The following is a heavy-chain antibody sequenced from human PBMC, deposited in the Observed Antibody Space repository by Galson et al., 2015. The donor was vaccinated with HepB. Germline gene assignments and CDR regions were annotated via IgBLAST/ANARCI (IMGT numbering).Heavy chain of an antibody. CDR1: GFTFISYS. Sequence: SLRLSCAASGFTFISYSMSWVRQAPGKGLEWVANIHKDGSETFYVDSVKGRFTISRDNAKNSLYLQMNNLRVEDTAVYYCARLVRGDLWGQGTLVTVPS. CDR2: IHKDGSET. V-gene: IGHV3-7*03. CDR3: ARLVRGDL. J-gene: IGHJ5*02.